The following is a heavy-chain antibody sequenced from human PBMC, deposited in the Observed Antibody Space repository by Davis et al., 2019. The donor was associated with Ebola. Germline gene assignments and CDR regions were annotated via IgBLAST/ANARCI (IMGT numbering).Heavy chain of an antibody. CDR1: GYTFTDYN. Sequence: ASVKVSCKASGYTFTDYNIHWMRQAPGQGLEWLGRVILKSGATNYAQKFQGRVTMTRDTSISTVYMELSSLRYDDTADYYCSRGHNYAHEYWGQGTLVTFSS. V-gene: IGHV1-2*06. D-gene: IGHD4-11*01. J-gene: IGHJ4*02. CDR3: SRGHNYAHEY. CDR2: VILKSGAT.